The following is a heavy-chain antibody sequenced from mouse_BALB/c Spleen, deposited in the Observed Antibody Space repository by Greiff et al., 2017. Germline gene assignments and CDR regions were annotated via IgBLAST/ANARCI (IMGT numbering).Heavy chain of an antibody. CDR3: ARAGAFDY. D-gene: IGHD3-3*01. V-gene: IGHV14-3*02. Sequence: VHVKQSGAELVKPGASVKLSCTASGFNIKDTYMHWVKQRPEQGLEWIGRIDPANGNTKYDPKFQGKATITADTSSNTAYLQLSSLTSEDTAVYYCARAGAFDYWGQGTTLTVSS. CDR1: GFNIKDTY. J-gene: IGHJ2*01. CDR2: IDPANGNT.